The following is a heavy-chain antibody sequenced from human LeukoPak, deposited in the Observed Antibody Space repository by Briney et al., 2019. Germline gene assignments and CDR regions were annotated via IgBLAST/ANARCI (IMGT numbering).Heavy chain of an antibody. D-gene: IGHD1-14*01. J-gene: IGHJ6*03. CDR3: ARGRTGTLTAYYYYYMDV. CDR1: GGSISSSSYY. V-gene: IGHV4-39*07. CDR2: IYYSGST. Sequence: SETLSLTCTVSGGSISSSSYYWGWLRQPPGKGLEWIGSIYYSGSTYYNPSLKSRVTISVDTSKNQFSLKLSSVTAADTAVYYCARGRTGTLTAYYYYYMDVWGKGTTVTVSS.